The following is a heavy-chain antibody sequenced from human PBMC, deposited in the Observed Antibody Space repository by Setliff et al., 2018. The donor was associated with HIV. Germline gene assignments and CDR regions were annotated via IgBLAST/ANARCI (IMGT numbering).Heavy chain of an antibody. V-gene: IGHV1-69*10. J-gene: IGHJ6*03. CDR1: GGTFSSYA. D-gene: IGHD3-3*01. Sequence: SVEVSCKASGGTFSSYAISWVRQAPGQGLEWMGGIIPILGIANYAQKFQGRVTITRDTSASTAYMELSSLRSEDTAVYYCARGSSFHWNYYYMDVWGKGTTVTVSS. CDR2: IIPILGIA. CDR3: ARGSSFHWNYYYMDV.